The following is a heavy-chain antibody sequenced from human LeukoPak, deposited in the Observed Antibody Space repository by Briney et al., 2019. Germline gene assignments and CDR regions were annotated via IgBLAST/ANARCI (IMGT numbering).Heavy chain of an antibody. CDR3: ARAQAVAGLNWFDP. V-gene: IGHV1-69*01. Sequence: SVKVSCKPSLGTFSNYHINWVRQAPGEGLEWMGGIITIFDSPNYAHTFQGRVTITADESTSTVYMEVSSLRSEDRAVYYCARAQAVAGLNWFDPWGQGTLVTVSS. D-gene: IGHD6-19*01. CDR2: IITIFDSP. J-gene: IGHJ5*02. CDR1: LGTFSNYH.